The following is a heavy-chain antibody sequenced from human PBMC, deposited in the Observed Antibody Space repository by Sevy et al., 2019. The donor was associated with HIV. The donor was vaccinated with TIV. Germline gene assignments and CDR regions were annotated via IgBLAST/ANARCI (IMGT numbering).Heavy chain of an antibody. Sequence: GESLKISCKGSGYSFTSYWISWVRQMPGKGLEWMGRIDPSDSYTNYSPSFQGHVTISADKSISTAYLQWSSLKAPDTAMYYCARHPPQYYYGSGDLSEFDYWGQGTLVTVSS. CDR2: IDPSDSYT. CDR1: GYSFTSYW. D-gene: IGHD3-10*01. CDR3: ARHPPQYYYGSGDLSEFDY. V-gene: IGHV5-10-1*01. J-gene: IGHJ4*02.